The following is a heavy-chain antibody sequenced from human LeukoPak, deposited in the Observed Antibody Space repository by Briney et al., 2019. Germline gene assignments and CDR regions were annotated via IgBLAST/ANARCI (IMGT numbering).Heavy chain of an antibody. D-gene: IGHD3-10*01. V-gene: IGHV2-5*01. CDR1: GFSLSTSGVG. CDR2: IYWNDDK. Sequence: SGPTLVEPTQTLTLTCTFSGFSLSTSGVGVGWIRQPPGKALEWLALIYWNDDKRYSPSLKSRLTITKDTSKNQVVLTMTNMDPVDTATYYCARRMVRGVNFDYWGQGTLVTVSS. CDR3: ARRMVRGVNFDY. J-gene: IGHJ4*02.